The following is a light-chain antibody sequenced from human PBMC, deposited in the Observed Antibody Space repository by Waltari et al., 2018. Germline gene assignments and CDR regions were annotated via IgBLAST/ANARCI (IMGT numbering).Light chain of an antibody. CDR2: KAS. CDR1: QSISIW. CDR3: QQYNNYLGT. Sequence: DIQMTQSPSTLSASVGDKVTITSRASQSISIWLAWYQQEPGKAPKLLIYKASSLESGVPSRFSGSGSGTEFTLTISSLQPDDFATYYCQQYNNYLGTFGQGTKVDFK. J-gene: IGKJ1*01. V-gene: IGKV1-5*03.